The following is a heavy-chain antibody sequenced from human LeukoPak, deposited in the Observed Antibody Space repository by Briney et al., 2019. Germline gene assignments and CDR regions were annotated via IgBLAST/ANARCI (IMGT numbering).Heavy chain of an antibody. Sequence: SETLSLTCTVSGGSISSSSYYWGWIRQPPGKGLEWIGSIYYSGSTYYNPSLKSRVTISVDTSKNQFSLKLSSVTAADTAVYYCARLQSTNYYGSGSYKFDYWGQGTLVTVSS. V-gene: IGHV4-39*01. CDR2: IYYSGST. D-gene: IGHD3-10*01. CDR3: ARLQSTNYYGSGSYKFDY. J-gene: IGHJ4*02. CDR1: GGSISSSSYY.